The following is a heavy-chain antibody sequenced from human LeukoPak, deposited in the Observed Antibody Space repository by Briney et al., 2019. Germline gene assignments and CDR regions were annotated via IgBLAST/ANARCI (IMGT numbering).Heavy chain of an antibody. CDR1: GYTFSDSY. CDR3: AREKGDAFDI. CDR2: INPNSGGT. Sequence: GASVKVSCKASGYTFSDSYIHWVRQAPGQGLEWMGWINPNSGGTNYVQKFQGRVTMTRDTSISTAYVELSRLRSDDTAMYYCAREKGDAFDIWGQGTMVTVSS. J-gene: IGHJ3*02. V-gene: IGHV1-2*02.